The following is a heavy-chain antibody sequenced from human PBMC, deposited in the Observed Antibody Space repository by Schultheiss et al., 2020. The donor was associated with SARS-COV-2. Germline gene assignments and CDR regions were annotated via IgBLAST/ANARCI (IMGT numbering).Heavy chain of an antibody. D-gene: IGHD5-12*01. CDR2: IWPGDSDT. V-gene: IGHV5-51*01. J-gene: IGHJ4*02. CDR3: ASLNSGWVY. CDR1: GYSFSNYW. Sequence: GESLKISCKGSGYSFSNYWVGWVRQMPGKGLEWMGIIWPGDSDTRYSPSVQDQVSISADKSISTAYLQWSSLKASDSAMYYCASLNSGWVYWGQGTLVTVSS.